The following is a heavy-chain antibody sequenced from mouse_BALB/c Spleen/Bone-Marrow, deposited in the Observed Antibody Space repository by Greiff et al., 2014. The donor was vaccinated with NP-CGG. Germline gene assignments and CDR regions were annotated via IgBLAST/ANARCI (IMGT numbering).Heavy chain of an antibody. CDR2: IDPANGNT. D-gene: IGHD2-2*01. Sequence: VQLQQSGAELVKPGASVKLSCTASGFNIKDTYMHWVKQRPEQGLEWIGRIDPANGNTKYVPKFQGKATITADTSSNTAYLQLSSLTSEDTAVYYCARNYGYGKSFAYWGQGTLVTVSA. CDR1: GFNIKDTY. V-gene: IGHV14-3*02. J-gene: IGHJ3*01. CDR3: ARNYGYGKSFAY.